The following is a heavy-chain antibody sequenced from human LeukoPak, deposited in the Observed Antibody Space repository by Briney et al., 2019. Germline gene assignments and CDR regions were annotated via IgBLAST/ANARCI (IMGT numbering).Heavy chain of an antibody. D-gene: IGHD6-6*01. CDR2: ISAVSTYI. CDR1: GFTFSSYT. CDR3: ARGGIAGRPVYYYYMDV. Sequence: GGSLRLSCAASGFTFSSYTIHWVRQAPGKGLEWVSSISAVSTYIYYADSVKGRFTISRDNVEKSAYLELSGLTVHDTAIYYCARGGIAGRPVYYYYMDVWGKATTVTVSS. J-gene: IGHJ6*03. V-gene: IGHV3-21*01.